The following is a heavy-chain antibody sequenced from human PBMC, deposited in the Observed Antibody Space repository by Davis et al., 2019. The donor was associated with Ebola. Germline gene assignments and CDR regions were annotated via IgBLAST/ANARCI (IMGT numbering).Heavy chain of an antibody. CDR3: ARHREYYYDSSGYYRTPQFDY. J-gene: IGHJ4*02. Sequence: MPSETLSLTCTVSGGSISSSSYYWGWIRQPPGKGLEWIGSIYYSGSTYYNPSLKSRVTISVDTSKNQFSLKLSSVTAADTAVYYCARHREYYYDSSGYYRTPQFDYWGQGTLVTVSS. D-gene: IGHD3-22*01. CDR1: GGSISSSSYY. V-gene: IGHV4-39*01. CDR2: IYYSGST.